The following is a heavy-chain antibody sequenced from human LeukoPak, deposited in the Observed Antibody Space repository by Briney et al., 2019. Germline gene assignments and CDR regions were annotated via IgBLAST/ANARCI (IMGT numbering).Heavy chain of an antibody. J-gene: IGHJ4*02. V-gene: IGHV1-18*04. CDR3: AREMATVD. CDR1: GYSFTSHY. D-gene: IGHD5-24*01. CDR2: ISAYNGNT. Sequence: ASVKVSCKASGYSFTSHYMHWVRQAPGQGLEWMGWISAYNGNTNYAQKLQGRVTMTTDTSTSTAYMELRSLRSDDTAVYYCAREMATVDWGQGTLVTVSS.